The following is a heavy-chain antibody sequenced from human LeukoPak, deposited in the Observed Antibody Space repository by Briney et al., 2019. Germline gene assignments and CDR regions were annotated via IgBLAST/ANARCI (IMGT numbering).Heavy chain of an antibody. D-gene: IGHD5-12*01. J-gene: IGHJ4*02. V-gene: IGHV4-59*08. Sequence: PSETLSLTCTVSGGSISSYYWSWLRQPPGKGLEWIGYIYYSGSTNYNPSLKSRVTISVDTSKNQFSLKLNSVTAADTAVYYCARVGGGYGDYLDYWGQGTLVTVSS. CDR1: GGSISSYY. CDR3: ARVGGGYGDYLDY. CDR2: IYYSGST.